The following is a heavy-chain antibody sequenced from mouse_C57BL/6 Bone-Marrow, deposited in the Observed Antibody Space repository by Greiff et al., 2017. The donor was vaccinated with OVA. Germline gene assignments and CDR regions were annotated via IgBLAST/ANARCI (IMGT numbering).Heavy chain of an antibody. CDR1: GFTFSDYY. Sequence: EVKLVESEGGLVQPGSSMKLSCTASGFTFSDYYMAWVRQVPEKGLEWVANINYDGSSTYYLDSLKSRFIISRDNAKNILYLQMSSLKSEDTATYYCARGQISTMVTYFDYWGQGTTLTVSS. CDR2: INYDGSST. CDR3: ARGQISTMVTYFDY. V-gene: IGHV5-16*01. J-gene: IGHJ2*01. D-gene: IGHD2-2*01.